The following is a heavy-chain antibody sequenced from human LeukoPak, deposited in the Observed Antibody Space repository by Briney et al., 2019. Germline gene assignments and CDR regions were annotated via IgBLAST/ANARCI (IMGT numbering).Heavy chain of an antibody. CDR1: GGSISSGDYF. D-gene: IGHD3-3*01. CDR3: TRAYWIGFHFDS. V-gene: IGHV4-30-4*01. Sequence: RPSETLSLTCSVSGGSISSGDYFWTWIRQPPGKGLEYIGYIYYSGTTYYNPSLKSRITMSVDMSANQFSLRLTSVSAADTAVYYCTRAYWIGFHFDSWGQGILASVSS. J-gene: IGHJ4*02. CDR2: IYYSGTT.